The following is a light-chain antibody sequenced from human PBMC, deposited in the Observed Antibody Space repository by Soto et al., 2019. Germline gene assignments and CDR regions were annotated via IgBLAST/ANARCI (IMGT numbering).Light chain of an antibody. CDR1: QSISSD. V-gene: IGKV3-20*01. Sequence: EIVMTQSPATLSVSPGERATLSCRASQSISSDVAWYQQKPGQAPRLLIYGASSRATGIPDRFSGSGSGTDFTLTISRLEPEDFAVYYCQQYGSSPLTFGQGTKVDIK. CDR2: GAS. CDR3: QQYGSSPLT. J-gene: IGKJ1*01.